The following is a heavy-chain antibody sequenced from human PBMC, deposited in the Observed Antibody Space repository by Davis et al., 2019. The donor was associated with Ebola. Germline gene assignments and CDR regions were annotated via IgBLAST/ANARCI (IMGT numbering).Heavy chain of an antibody. Sequence: KVSCKASGYTFTRNWIGWVRQMPGKGLEWMGSIYPGDSDTRYSPSFQGQVTISVDKSISTTYLQWSSLKASDTAMYYCASLRRTITGMDDGYDIWGQGTMVTVSS. CDR1: GYTFTRNW. J-gene: IGHJ3*02. V-gene: IGHV5-51*01. CDR3: ASLRRTITGMDDGYDI. CDR2: IYPGDSDT. D-gene: IGHD2-8*02.